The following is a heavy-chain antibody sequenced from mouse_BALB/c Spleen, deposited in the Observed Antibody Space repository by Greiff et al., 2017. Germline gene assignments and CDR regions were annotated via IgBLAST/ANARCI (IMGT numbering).Heavy chain of an antibody. J-gene: IGHJ1*01. CDR2: IDPANGNT. CDR3: ASDEGWYFDV. V-gene: IGHV14-3*02. CDR1: GFNIKDTY. Sequence: DVHLVESGAELVKPGASVKLSCTASGFNIKDTYMHWVKQRPEQGLEWIGRIDPANGNTKYDPKFQGKATITADTSSNTAYLQLSSLTSEDTAVYYCASDEGWYFDVWGAGTTVTVSS.